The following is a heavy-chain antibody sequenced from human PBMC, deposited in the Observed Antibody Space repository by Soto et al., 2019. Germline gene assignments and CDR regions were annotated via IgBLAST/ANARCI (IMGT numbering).Heavy chain of an antibody. CDR1: GFTVSSNY. V-gene: IGHV3-53*04. D-gene: IGHD2-15*01. CDR2: IYSGGST. J-gene: IGHJ4*02. Sequence: GGSLRLSCAASGFTVSSNYMSWVRQAPGKGLEWVSVIYSGGSTYYADSVKGRFTISRHNSKNTLYLQMNSLRAEDTAVYYCARVWVSSGYCSGGSCPFDYWGQGTLVTVSS. CDR3: ARVWVSSGYCSGGSCPFDY.